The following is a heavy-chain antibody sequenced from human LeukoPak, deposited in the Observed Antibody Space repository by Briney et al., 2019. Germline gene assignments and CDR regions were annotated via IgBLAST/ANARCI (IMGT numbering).Heavy chain of an antibody. CDR2: IVVGSGNT. V-gene: IGHV1-58*01. CDR1: GFTFPSSA. J-gene: IGHJ4*02. CDR3: AAPSRIQLDY. Sequence: SVKVSCKASGFTFPSSAVQWVRQARGQRLEGIGGIVVGSGNTNYAQKFQERVTITRDMSTSTAYMELSSLRSEDTAVYYCAAPSRIQLDYWGQGTLVTVSS. D-gene: IGHD5-18*01.